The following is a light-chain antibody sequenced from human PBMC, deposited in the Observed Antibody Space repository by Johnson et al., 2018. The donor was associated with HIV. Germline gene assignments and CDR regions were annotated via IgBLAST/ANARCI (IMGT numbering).Light chain of an antibody. CDR3: GTWDSRLSAYV. J-gene: IGLJ1*01. CDR2: ENN. Sequence: QSVLTQPPSVSAAPGQKVTISCSGSSSNIGNNYVSWYQQLPGTAPKLLIYENNKRPSGIPNRFSGSKSGTSATLGITALQPGDEADYYCGTWDSRLSAYVFGTGTKVTVL. CDR1: SSNIGNNY. V-gene: IGLV1-51*01.